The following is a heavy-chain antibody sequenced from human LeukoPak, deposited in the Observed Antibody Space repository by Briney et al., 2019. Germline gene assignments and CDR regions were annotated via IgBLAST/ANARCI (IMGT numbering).Heavy chain of an antibody. CDR1: GFTFSTYA. J-gene: IGHJ6*02. V-gene: IGHV3-23*01. Sequence: PGGSLRLSCAASGFTFSTYAMSWVRQAPGKGLEWVSAISGSGGTTYYADSVKGRFTISRDNSKNTLYLQMNSLGAEDTAVYYCAKIAAVAASPYYYYGMDVWDQGTTVTVSS. CDR2: ISGSGGTT. D-gene: IGHD6-19*01. CDR3: AKIAAVAASPYYYYGMDV.